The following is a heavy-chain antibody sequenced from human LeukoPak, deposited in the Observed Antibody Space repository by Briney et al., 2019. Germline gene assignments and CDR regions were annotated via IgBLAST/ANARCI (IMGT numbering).Heavy chain of an antibody. CDR1: GGSISSGSYY. CDR3: ARDLIAVAGTPPNAFDI. CDR2: IYTSGST. Sequence: PSQTLSLTCTVSGGSISSGSYYLSWIRQPAGKGLEWIGRIYTSGSTNYNPSLKSRITISVDTSKNQFSLKLSSVTAADTAVYYCARDLIAVAGTPPNAFDIWGQGTMVTVSS. V-gene: IGHV4-61*02. D-gene: IGHD6-19*01. J-gene: IGHJ3*02.